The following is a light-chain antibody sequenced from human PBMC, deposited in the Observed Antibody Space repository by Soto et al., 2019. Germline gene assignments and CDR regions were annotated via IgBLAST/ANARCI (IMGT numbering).Light chain of an antibody. CDR3: SSYAGSNNFV. V-gene: IGLV2-8*01. CDR1: SSDVGGYDY. J-gene: IGLJ1*01. CDR2: EVT. Sequence: QSELTQPPSASGSPGQSVTISCTRTSSDVGGYDYVSRYQQHPGKAPKLMIYEVTKRPSGVPDRSSGSKSGNTASLTVSGLQAEDEADYYCSSYAGSNNFVFGTGTKVTVL.